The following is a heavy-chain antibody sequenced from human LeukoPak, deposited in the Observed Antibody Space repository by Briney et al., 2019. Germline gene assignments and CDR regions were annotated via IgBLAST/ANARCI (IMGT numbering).Heavy chain of an antibody. Sequence: GGSLRLSCAASGFTVSSNYMSWVRQAPGKGLEWVSVIYSGGSTYYADSVKGRFTISRHNSKNTLYLQMNSLRAEDTAVYYCARDPASSGYYLFDYWGQGTLVTVSS. D-gene: IGHD3-22*01. CDR1: GFTVSSNY. J-gene: IGHJ4*02. V-gene: IGHV3-53*04. CDR2: IYSGGST. CDR3: ARDPASSGYYLFDY.